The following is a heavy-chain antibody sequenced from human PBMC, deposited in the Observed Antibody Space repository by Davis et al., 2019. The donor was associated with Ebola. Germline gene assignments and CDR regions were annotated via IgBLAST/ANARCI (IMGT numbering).Heavy chain of an antibody. CDR2: ISYDGSNK. CDR1: GFTFSSYA. CDR3: ARDLPLSITMIVAGGFDY. V-gene: IGHV3-30-3*01. D-gene: IGHD3-22*01. J-gene: IGHJ4*02. Sequence: PGGSLRLSCAASGFTFSSYAMHWVRQAPGKGLEWVAVISYDGSNKYYADSVKGRFTISRDNSKNTLYLQMNSLRAEDTAVYYCARDLPLSITMIVAGGFDYWGQGTLVTVSS.